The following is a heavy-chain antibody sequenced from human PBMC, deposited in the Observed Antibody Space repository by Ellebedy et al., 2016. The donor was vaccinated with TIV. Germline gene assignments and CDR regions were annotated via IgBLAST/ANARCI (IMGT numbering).Heavy chain of an antibody. Sequence: ASVKVSCXASGYTFTSYDFNWVRQAPGQGLEWMGWMSPNSGNAGYAEKFQGRVSMTRNTSLNIVYMELTSLTSEDTAVYYCARGCSRASRGLLLGYWGQGTLVTVSS. CDR2: MSPNSGNA. D-gene: IGHD3-10*02. CDR1: GYTFTSYD. J-gene: IGHJ4*02. CDR3: ARGCSRASRGLLLGY. V-gene: IGHV1-8*01.